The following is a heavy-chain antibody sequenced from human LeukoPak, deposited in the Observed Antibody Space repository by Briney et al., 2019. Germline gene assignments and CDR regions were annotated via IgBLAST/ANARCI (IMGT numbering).Heavy chain of an antibody. CDR3: ARSITSSWYGDFQH. D-gene: IGHD6-13*01. J-gene: IGHJ1*01. CDR1: GGSIAKSDYI. Sequence: KPSETLSLTCSVSGGSIAKSDYIWDWLRQPPGKGLEWIGNIYPSGHTHYNPSLRSRVTMSLDTSKNQFSLKMNSVTAADTAVYYCARSITSSWYGDFQHWGQGTLVTVSS. V-gene: IGHV4-39*01. CDR2: IYPSGHT.